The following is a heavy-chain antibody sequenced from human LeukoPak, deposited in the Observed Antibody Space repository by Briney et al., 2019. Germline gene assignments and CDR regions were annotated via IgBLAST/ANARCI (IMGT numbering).Heavy chain of an antibody. D-gene: IGHD3-9*01. CDR1: GGSISSVDYY. Sequence: PSQTLSLTCTVSGGSISSVDYYWSWIRQPPGKGLEWIGYIYYSGVTYYNPTLESRVTISVDTSKNQFSLKLSSVTAADTAVYYCARLRYDILTGYFDAFDIWGQGTMVTVSS. J-gene: IGHJ3*02. CDR2: IYYSGVT. CDR3: ARLRYDILTGYFDAFDI. V-gene: IGHV4-30-4*01.